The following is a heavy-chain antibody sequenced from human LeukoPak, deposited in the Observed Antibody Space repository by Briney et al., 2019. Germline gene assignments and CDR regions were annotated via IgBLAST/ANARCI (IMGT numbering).Heavy chain of an antibody. D-gene: IGHD1-26*01. CDR2: ISGSGGST. V-gene: IGHV3-23*01. Sequence: GGSLRLSCAASGFTFSSYAMSWVRQAPGKGLEWVSAISGSGGSTYYADSVKGRFTISRDNSKNTLYLQMNSLRVEDTAVHYCARDKIVGATHFDYWGQGTLVTVSS. CDR3: ARDKIVGATHFDY. CDR1: GFTFSSYA. J-gene: IGHJ4*02.